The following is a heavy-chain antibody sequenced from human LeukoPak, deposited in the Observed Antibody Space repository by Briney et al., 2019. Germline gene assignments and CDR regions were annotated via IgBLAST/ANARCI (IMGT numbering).Heavy chain of an antibody. V-gene: IGHV3-30*03. D-gene: IGHD1-26*01. CDR1: GFTFSNYG. J-gene: IGHJ4*02. Sequence: PGGSLRLSCATSGFTFSNYGMHWVRQAPGKGLEWVAVISYDGTHKTYGDSVKGRFTISRDNSKNTLYLQMNSLRAEDTAVYYCARVSAYSGISYFDYWGQGTLVTVSS. CDR3: ARVSAYSGISYFDY. CDR2: ISYDGTHK.